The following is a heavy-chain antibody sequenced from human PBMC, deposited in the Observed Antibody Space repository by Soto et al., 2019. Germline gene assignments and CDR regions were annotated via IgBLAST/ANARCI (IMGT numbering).Heavy chain of an antibody. CDR3: ARVGDGYNYVYY. CDR2: IYRSGSA. Sequence: SETLSLTCVVSGYSISSGYYWGCIRQPPGTGLEWIGSIYRSGSAYYNPSLKSRVTISIDTSKNQFSLKLNSVTAADTAVYYCARVGDGYNYVYYWGQGTLVTVSS. CDR1: GYSISSGYY. D-gene: IGHD1-26*01. J-gene: IGHJ4*02. V-gene: IGHV4-38-2*01.